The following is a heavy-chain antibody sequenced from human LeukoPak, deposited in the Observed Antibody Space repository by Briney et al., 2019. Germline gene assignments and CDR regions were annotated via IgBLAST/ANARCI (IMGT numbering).Heavy chain of an antibody. D-gene: IGHD7-27*01. CDR1: GYTFTGYY. CDR2: INPNSGGT. J-gene: IGHJ4*02. V-gene: IGHV1-2*02. CDR3: ARELTGEANYFDY. Sequence: ASVRVSCKASGYTFTGYYMHWVGQAPGQGLEWMGWINPNSGGTNYAQKFQSRVTMTRDTSISTSYMELSRLRADDTAVYYCARELTGEANYFDYWGQGTLVTVSS.